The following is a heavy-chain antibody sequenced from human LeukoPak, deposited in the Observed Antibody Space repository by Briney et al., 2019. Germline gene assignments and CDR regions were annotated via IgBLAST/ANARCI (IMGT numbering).Heavy chain of an antibody. Sequence: ASVKVSCKASGYTFTGYYMHWVRQAPGQGLEWMGWINPKIIGTTYAQKFQGRVTMTRDTSISTAYMELTWLTSDDTAVYYCARVQGSPLESKRLDYWGQGTLVTVSS. V-gene: IGHV1-2*02. CDR2: INPKIIGT. CDR3: ARVQGSPLESKRLDY. J-gene: IGHJ4*02. D-gene: IGHD1-1*01. CDR1: GYTFTGYY.